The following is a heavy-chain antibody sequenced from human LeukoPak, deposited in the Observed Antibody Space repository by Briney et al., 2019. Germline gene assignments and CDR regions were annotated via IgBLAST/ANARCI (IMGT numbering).Heavy chain of an antibody. V-gene: IGHV1-46*01. J-gene: IGHJ5*02. D-gene: IGHD3-16*01. CDR3: ARVGGYNWFDP. Sequence: ASVEVSCKASGYTCTSYYMHWVRQAPGQGLEWMGIINPSGGSTSYAQKFQGRVTMTRDTSTSTVYMELSSPRSEDTAVYYCARVGGYNWFDPWGQGTLVTVSS. CDR1: GYTCTSYY. CDR2: INPSGGST.